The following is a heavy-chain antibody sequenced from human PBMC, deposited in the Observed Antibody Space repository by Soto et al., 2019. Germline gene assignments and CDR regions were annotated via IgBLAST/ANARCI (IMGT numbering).Heavy chain of an antibody. CDR1: GFTLSNAY. D-gene: IGHD3-10*01. CDR2: IKSKTDGGTT. V-gene: IGHV3-15*07. Sequence: EVQLVASGGGLVKPGASLRLSCAGSGFTLSNAYLSWVRQAPGKGLEWVGHIKSKTDGGTTDYAAPVKGRFTVSRDDSKNTLYLQMDGLKTEDTGVYYCTVGHFGDWGQGTLVTVSS. CDR3: TVGHFGD. J-gene: IGHJ4*02.